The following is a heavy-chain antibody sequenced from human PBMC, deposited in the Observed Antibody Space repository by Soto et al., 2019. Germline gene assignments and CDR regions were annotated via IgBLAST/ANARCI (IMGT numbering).Heavy chain of an antibody. V-gene: IGHV4-31*03. D-gene: IGHD3-9*01. J-gene: IGHJ5*02. CDR2: MSYSGST. Sequence: QVQLQESGPGLVKPSQTLSLTCTVSGGSISSGGYYWSWIRQHPGKGLEWIGYMSYSGSTYNNPSLKSRCTISVDTSKNQFSLKLSSVTAADTAVYYCARRDGLRYFDPWGQGTLVTVSS. CDR3: ARRDGLRYFDP. CDR1: GGSISSGGYY.